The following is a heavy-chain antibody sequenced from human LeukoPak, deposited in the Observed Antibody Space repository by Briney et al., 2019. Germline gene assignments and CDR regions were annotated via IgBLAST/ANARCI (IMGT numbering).Heavy chain of an antibody. V-gene: IGHV4-59*08. Sequence: SETLSLTCTVSGGSISSYYWSWIRQPPGKGLEWIGYIYYSGSTNYNPSLKSRVTISVDTSKNQFSLKLSSVTAADTAVYYCARQRTDSSGWYVFDYWGQGTLVTVSS. J-gene: IGHJ4*02. D-gene: IGHD6-19*01. CDR2: IYYSGST. CDR3: ARQRTDSSGWYVFDY. CDR1: GGSISSYY.